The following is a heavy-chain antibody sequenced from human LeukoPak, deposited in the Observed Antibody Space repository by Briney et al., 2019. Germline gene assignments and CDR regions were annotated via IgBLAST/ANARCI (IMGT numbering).Heavy chain of an antibody. Sequence: GGSLRLSCAASGFTFSSYGMHWVRQAPGKGLEWVAVISYDGSNKYHADSVKGRFTISRDNSKNTLYLQMNSPRAEDTAVYYCAKDRQWELLLPFDYWGQGTLVTVSS. CDR2: ISYDGSNK. V-gene: IGHV3-30*18. J-gene: IGHJ4*02. CDR1: GFTFSSYG. CDR3: AKDRQWELLLPFDY. D-gene: IGHD1-26*01.